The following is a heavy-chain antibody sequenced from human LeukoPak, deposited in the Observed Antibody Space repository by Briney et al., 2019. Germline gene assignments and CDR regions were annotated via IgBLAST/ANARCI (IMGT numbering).Heavy chain of an antibody. D-gene: IGHD6-13*01. Sequence: PGRSLRLSCAASGFTFNGYAMYWVRQNPGKGLEWVALISYDGYDKSYADSVRGRFTISRDNSKNTLYLQMDSLRSEDTAVYYCARDFFPIVDSTWYEIGYWGQGTLVTVSS. CDR1: GFTFNGYA. J-gene: IGHJ4*02. CDR3: ARDFFPIVDSTWYEIGY. V-gene: IGHV3-30-3*01. CDR2: ISYDGYDK.